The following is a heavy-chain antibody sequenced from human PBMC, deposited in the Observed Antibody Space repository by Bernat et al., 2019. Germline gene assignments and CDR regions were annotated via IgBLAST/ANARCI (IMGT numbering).Heavy chain of an antibody. CDR3: ASFTFRMVQGMEEA. V-gene: IGHV4-39*01. CDR1: GGSISSRSYY. D-gene: IGHD3-10*01. Sequence: QLQLQESGPGLVKPSETLSLTCTVSGGSISSRSYYWGWIRQPPGKGLEWIGSIYYSGSTYYNPSLKSRVTISVDTSKNQFSLKLSSVTAADTAVYYCASFTFRMVQGMEEAWGQGTLVTVSS. CDR2: IYYSGST. J-gene: IGHJ5*02.